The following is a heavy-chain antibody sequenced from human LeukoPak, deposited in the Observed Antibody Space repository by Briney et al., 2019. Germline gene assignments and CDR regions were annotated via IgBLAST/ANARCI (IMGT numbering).Heavy chain of an antibody. CDR1: GYTFTSYG. V-gene: IGHV1-18*01. Sequence: GASVKVSCKASGYTFTSYGISWVRQAPGQGLEWMGWISAYNGNTNYAQKFQGRVTMTEDTSTDTAYMELSSLRSEDTAVYYCATAGVVITPFDYWGQGTLVTVSS. J-gene: IGHJ4*02. CDR3: ATAGVVITPFDY. CDR2: ISAYNGNT. D-gene: IGHD3-3*01.